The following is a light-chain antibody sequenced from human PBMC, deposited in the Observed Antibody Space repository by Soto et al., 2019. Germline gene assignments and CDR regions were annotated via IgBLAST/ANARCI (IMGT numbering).Light chain of an antibody. CDR3: QQYYDAPQT. CDR2: WAS. Sequence: DIVMTQSPDSLAVSLGERATINCNSSQSILYSSNNKNYLAWYQQKPGQPPKLLIYWASTRESGVPDRFSGSGSGTDFTLTISSLQAGDVAVYYCQQYYDAPQTFGQGTKVEIK. CDR1: QSILYSSNNKNY. V-gene: IGKV4-1*01. J-gene: IGKJ1*01.